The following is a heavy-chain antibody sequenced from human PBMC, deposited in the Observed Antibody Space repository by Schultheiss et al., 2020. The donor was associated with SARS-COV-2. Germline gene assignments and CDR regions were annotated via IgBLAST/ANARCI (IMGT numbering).Heavy chain of an antibody. CDR1: GGSISSGGYY. CDR2: IYYSGST. Sequence: LRLSCTVSGGSISSGGYYWSWIRQHPGKGLEWIGYIYYSGSTYYNPSLKSRVTISVDTSKNQFSLKLSSVTAADTAVYYCATGPQGYYYYGMDVWGQGTTVTVSS. J-gene: IGHJ6*02. V-gene: IGHV4-31*03. CDR3: ATGPQGYYYYGMDV.